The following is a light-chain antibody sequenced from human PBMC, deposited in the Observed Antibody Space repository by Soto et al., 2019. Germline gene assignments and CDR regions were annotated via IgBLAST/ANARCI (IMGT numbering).Light chain of an antibody. CDR3: CSYAGGSTPYV. J-gene: IGLJ1*01. Sequence: QSALTQPASVSGSPGQSITISCTGTSSDVGSYNLVSWYQQHPGKAPKLMIYEGSKRPSGVSNRFSGSKSGNTASLTISGLQAEDEADYYCCSYAGGSTPYVFGTGTKLTVL. CDR2: EGS. CDR1: SSDVGSYNL. V-gene: IGLV2-23*01.